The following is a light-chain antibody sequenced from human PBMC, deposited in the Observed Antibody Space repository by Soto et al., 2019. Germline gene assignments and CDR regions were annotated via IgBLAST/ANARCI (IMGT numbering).Light chain of an antibody. Sequence: EIVLTQSPATLSLSPGDRATLSCRASQSIGRYLAWYQQKPGQAPRLLIYDASNSATGIPARFSGSGSGTDFTLTISSLESEDFAVYFCQHRSNSPPTWTFGQGTKVEIK. V-gene: IGKV3-11*01. CDR2: DAS. CDR3: QHRSNSPPTWT. CDR1: QSIGRY. J-gene: IGKJ1*01.